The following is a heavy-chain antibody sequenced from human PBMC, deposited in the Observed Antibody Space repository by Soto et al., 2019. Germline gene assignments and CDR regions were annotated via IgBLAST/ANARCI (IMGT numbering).Heavy chain of an antibody. CDR2: IKSKTDGGTT. V-gene: IGHV3-15*07. D-gene: IGHD2-2*01. CDR3: FADLPDRPVFEFDF. J-gene: IGHJ5*01. Sequence: GGSLRLSCAASGFTFSNAWMNWVRQAPGKGLEWVGRIKSKTDGGTTDYAAPVKGRFTISRDDSKNTVYLQMNNLKNEDTAVYYCFADLPDRPVFEFDFRAQRTLDTGSS. CDR1: GFTFSNAW.